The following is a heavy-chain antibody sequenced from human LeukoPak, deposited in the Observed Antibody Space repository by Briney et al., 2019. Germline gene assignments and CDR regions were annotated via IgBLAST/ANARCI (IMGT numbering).Heavy chain of an antibody. J-gene: IGHJ4*02. Sequence: ASVKVSCKASGYTFTRYDINWVRQATGQGLEWMGWMNLKSGNTGHAQKFQGRVTITRDTSISTVYLELSSLRSEDTALYFSTRVDGSPDYWGQGTLVTVSS. D-gene: IGHD2-15*01. CDR3: TRVDGSPDY. CDR2: MNLKSGNT. CDR1: GYTFTRYD. V-gene: IGHV1-8*03.